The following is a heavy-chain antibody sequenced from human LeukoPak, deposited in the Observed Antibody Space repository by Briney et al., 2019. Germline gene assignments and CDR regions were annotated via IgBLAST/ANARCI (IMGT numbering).Heavy chain of an antibody. V-gene: IGHV4-39*07. CDR1: GGSISSSSYY. Sequence: SETLSLTCTVSGGSISSSSYYWGWIRQPPGKGLEWIGSIYYSGSTYYNPSLKSRVTISVDTFKNQFSLKLSSVTAADTAVYYCLRELYYYDSSGSEDAFDIWGQGTMVTVSS. D-gene: IGHD3-22*01. CDR2: IYYSGST. J-gene: IGHJ3*02. CDR3: LRELYYYDSSGSEDAFDI.